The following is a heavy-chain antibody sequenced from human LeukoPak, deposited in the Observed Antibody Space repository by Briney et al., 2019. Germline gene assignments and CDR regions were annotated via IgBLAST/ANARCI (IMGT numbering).Heavy chain of an antibody. CDR2: IYYSGST. CDR3: ARDRGAQWWYFDL. J-gene: IGHJ2*01. Sequence: KTSETLSLTCTVSGGSISGSSYYWGWIRQPPGKGLEWIGSIYYSGSTYYNPSLKSRVTISVDTSKNQFSLKLSSVTAADTAVYYCARDRGAQWWYFDLWGRGTLVTVSS. V-gene: IGHV4-39*07. D-gene: IGHD6-19*01. CDR1: GGSISGSSYY.